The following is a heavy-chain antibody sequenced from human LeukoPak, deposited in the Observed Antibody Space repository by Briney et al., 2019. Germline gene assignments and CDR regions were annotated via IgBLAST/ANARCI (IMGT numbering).Heavy chain of an antibody. V-gene: IGHV3-30-3*01. J-gene: IGHJ4*02. D-gene: IGHD2-21*02. CDR3: ARAYCGGDCSPRGY. CDR2: ISYDGSNK. CDR1: GFTFSSYA. Sequence: GGSLRLSCAASGFTFSSYAMHWVRQAPGKGLEWVAVISYDGSNKYYADSVKGRFTISRDNSKNTLYLQMNSLRAEDTAVYYCARAYCGGDCSPRGYWGQGTLVTVSS.